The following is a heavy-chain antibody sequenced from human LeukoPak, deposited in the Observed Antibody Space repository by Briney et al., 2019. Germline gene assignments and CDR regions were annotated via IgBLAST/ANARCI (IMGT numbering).Heavy chain of an antibody. J-gene: IGHJ3*02. D-gene: IGHD7-27*01. CDR3: GTGDAFDI. Sequence: GGSLRLSCAASGFIFSNAWMSWVRQSPGKGLEWIARIKSKAQGGSIAYSAPLKCRVTISRDDSRDILYLQMGSLETEDTGVYYCGTGDAFDIWGQGTMVTVSS. CDR2: IKSKAQGGSI. CDR1: GFIFSNAW. V-gene: IGHV3-15*01.